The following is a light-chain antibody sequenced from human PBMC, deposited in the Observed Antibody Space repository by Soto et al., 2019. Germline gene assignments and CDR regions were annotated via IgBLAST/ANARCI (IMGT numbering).Light chain of an antibody. J-gene: IGLJ1*01. CDR1: SSNIGGNT. Sequence: QSVLTQPPAASGAPGQGVAFSCSGSSSNIGGNTVNWYQQLPGTAPKLLIYTNNQRPSGVPDRFSGSKSGTSASLAISGLQSDDEADYYCAAWDDSLNGYVLGTGTKLTVL. V-gene: IGLV1-44*01. CDR2: TNN. CDR3: AAWDDSLNGYV.